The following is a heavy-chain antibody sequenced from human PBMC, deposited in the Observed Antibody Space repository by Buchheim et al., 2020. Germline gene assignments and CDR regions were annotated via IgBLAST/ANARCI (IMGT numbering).Heavy chain of an antibody. CDR1: GGSFSGYY. CDR2: INHSGST. D-gene: IGHD2-2*01. V-gene: IGHV4-34*01. CDR3: ARVEGLFDCSSTSCPMRFDY. J-gene: IGHJ4*02. Sequence: QVQLQQWGAGLLKPSETLSLTCAVYGGSFSGYYWSWIRQPPGKGLEWIGEINHSGSTNYNPSLKSRVTISVDTSKNQFSLKLSSVTAADTAVYYCARVEGLFDCSSTSCPMRFDYWGQGTL.